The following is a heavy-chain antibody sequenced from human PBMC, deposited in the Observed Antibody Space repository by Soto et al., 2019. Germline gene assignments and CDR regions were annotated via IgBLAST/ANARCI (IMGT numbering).Heavy chain of an antibody. V-gene: IGHV4-31*03. CDR1: GGSISSGGYY. J-gene: IGHJ5*02. CDR2: IYYSGST. Sequence: SETLSLTCTVSGGSISSGGYYWSWIRQHPGKGLEWIGYIYYSGSTYYNPSLKSRVTISVDTSKNQFSLKLSSVTAADTAVYYCARGEVDWLDPWGQGTLVTVYS. CDR3: ARGEVDWLDP. D-gene: IGHD2-15*01.